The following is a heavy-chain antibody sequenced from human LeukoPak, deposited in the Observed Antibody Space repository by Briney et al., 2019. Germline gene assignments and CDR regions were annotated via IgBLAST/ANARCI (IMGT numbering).Heavy chain of an antibody. D-gene: IGHD1-26*01. J-gene: IGHJ3*02. CDR2: ISSSSSTI. V-gene: IGHV3-48*04. CDR1: GFTFSSYS. CDR3: ARDGSDYADAFDI. Sequence: GGSLRLSCAASGFTFSSYSMNWVRQAPGKGLEWVSYISSSSSTIYYADPVKGRFTISRDNAKNSLYLQMNSLRAEDTAVYYCARDGSDYADAFDIWGQGTMVTVSS.